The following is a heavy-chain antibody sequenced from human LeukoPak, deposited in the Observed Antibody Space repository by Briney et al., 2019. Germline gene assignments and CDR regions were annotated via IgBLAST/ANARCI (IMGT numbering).Heavy chain of an antibody. D-gene: IGHD3-10*01. Sequence: GGSLRLSCAASGFTFSSYAMSWVRQAPGKGLEWVSAISGSGGSTCYADSVKGRFTISRDNSKNTLYLQMNSLRAEDTAVYYCAKVSPHYYGSGSYDYWGQGTLVTVSS. J-gene: IGHJ4*02. CDR1: GFTFSSYA. V-gene: IGHV3-23*01. CDR2: ISGSGGST. CDR3: AKVSPHYYGSGSYDY.